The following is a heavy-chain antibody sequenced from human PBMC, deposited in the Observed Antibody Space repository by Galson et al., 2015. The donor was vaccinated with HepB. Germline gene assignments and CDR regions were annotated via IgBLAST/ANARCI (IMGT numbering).Heavy chain of an antibody. CDR2: ISYDGSNK. V-gene: IGHV3-30*18. D-gene: IGHD3-3*01. CDR1: GFTSSSYG. CDR3: AKVLYDFWSGYWGPYY. J-gene: IGHJ4*02. Sequence: SLRLSCAASGFTSSSYGMHWVRQAPGKGLEWVAVISYDGSNKYYADSVKGRFTISRDNSKNTLYLQMNSLRAEDTAVYYCAKVLYDFWSGYWGPYYWGQGTLVTVSS.